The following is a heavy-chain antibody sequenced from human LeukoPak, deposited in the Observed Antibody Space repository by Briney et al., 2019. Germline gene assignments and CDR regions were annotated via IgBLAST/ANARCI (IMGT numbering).Heavy chain of an antibody. J-gene: IGHJ4*02. CDR2: IYYSGST. CDR3: ARDSDSSGRFDY. D-gene: IGHD3-22*01. V-gene: IGHV4-30-4*08. Sequence: PSETLSLTCTVSGGSISSGDYYWSWIRQPPGKGLEWIGYIYYSGSTYYNPSLKSRVTISVDTSKNQFSLKLSSVTAADTAVYYCARDSDSSGRFDYWGQGTLVTVSS. CDR1: GGSISSGDYY.